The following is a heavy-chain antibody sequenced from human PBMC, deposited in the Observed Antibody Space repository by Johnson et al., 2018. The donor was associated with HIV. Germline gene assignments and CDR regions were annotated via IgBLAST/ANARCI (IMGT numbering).Heavy chain of an antibody. CDR1: EFTFSNYA. J-gene: IGHJ3*01. V-gene: IGHV3-30-3*01. CDR2: ISYDGSSK. CDR3: AKGMGLWIGELSDAFHF. Sequence: VQLVESGGGVVQPGRSLKLSCAAYEFTFSNYAMHWVRQAPGKGLEWVAVISYDGSSKYYADSVKGRFTLSRDNSKNTLNLQMNSLRPEDTAVYYCAKGMGLWIGELSDAFHFWGLGTVVTVSS. D-gene: IGHD3-10*01.